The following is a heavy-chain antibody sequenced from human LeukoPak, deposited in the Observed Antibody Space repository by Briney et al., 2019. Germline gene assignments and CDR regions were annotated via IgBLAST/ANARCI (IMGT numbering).Heavy chain of an antibody. CDR1: GYSISSGYY. CDR2: IYHSGST. D-gene: IGHD3-22*01. V-gene: IGHV4-38-2*02. CDR3: ARGVTMIGRLRFDP. Sequence: PSETLTLTCTVSGYSISSGYYWGWIRQPPGKGLEWIGNIYHSGSTYYNASLKSRVTISIDTSKNRFSLKLSSVTAADTAVYYCARGVTMIGRLRFDPWGQGTLVTVSS. J-gene: IGHJ5*02.